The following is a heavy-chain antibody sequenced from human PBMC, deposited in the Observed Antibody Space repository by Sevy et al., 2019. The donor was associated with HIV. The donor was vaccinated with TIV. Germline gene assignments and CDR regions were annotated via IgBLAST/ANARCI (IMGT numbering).Heavy chain of an antibody. CDR1: GFIFSAYT. J-gene: IGHJ4*02. V-gene: IGHV3-21*01. CDR2: IGGSDDYI. CDR3: ARDGTYYYDSSGLAFSFDFDY. Sequence: GGSLRLSCAGSGFIFSAYTMNWVRQAPGKELEWVSSIGGSDDYIYYADSVEGRFTVSRDNAKNSLYLQMNSLRAEDTAMYCCARDGTYYYDSSGLAFSFDFDYWGQGTLVTVSS. D-gene: IGHD3-22*01.